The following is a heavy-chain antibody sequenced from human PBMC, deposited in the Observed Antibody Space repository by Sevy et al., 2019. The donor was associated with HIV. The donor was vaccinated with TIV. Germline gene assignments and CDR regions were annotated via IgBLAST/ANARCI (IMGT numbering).Heavy chain of an antibody. V-gene: IGHV3-21*06. D-gene: IGHD2-15*01. CDR3: VRDHGYCSGGSCYSGGY. Sequence: GGSLRLSCSASGFTFSSYTMIWVRQAPGRGLEWVSASSGTGSYIYYADSVKDRFTISRDNAKNLLYLQMNSLRAEDTAVYYYVRDHGYCSGGSCYSGGYWGQGTLVTVSS. J-gene: IGHJ4*02. CDR1: GFTFSSYT. CDR2: SSGTGSYI.